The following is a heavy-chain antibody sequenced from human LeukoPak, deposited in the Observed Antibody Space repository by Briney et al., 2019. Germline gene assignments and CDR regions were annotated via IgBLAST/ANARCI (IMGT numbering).Heavy chain of an antibody. CDR3: ATGDQNEHGGNDWYFDL. CDR2: INHSGST. Sequence: SETLSLTCAVYGGSFSGYYWSWIRQPPGKGLEWIGEINHSGSTNYNPSLKSRVTISVDTSMNYLSLKLTSMTAADTAVYYCATGDQNEHGGNDWYFDLWGRGTLVTVSS. J-gene: IGHJ2*01. D-gene: IGHD4-23*01. CDR1: GGSFSGYY. V-gene: IGHV4-34*01.